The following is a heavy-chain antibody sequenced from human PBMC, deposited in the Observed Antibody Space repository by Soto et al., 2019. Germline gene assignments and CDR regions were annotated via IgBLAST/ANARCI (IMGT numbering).Heavy chain of an antibody. D-gene: IGHD3-22*01. CDR1: GGSISSSNW. Sequence: QVQLQESGPGLVKPSGNLSLTCAVSGGSISSSNWWSWVRQPPGKGLEWIGEIYHSGSTNYNPSLKSRVTISVDKSKNQFSLKLSSVTAADTAVYYCARETYYYDSSGYRKGAFDIWGQGTMVTVSS. CDR2: IYHSGST. V-gene: IGHV4-4*02. J-gene: IGHJ3*02. CDR3: ARETYYYDSSGYRKGAFDI.